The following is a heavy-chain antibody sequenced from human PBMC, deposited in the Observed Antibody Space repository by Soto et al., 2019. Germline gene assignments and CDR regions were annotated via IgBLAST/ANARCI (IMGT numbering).Heavy chain of an antibody. Sequence: SETLSLTCTVSGGSISSDGNYWSWIRQHPGKGLEWIGYIYYSGSTNYNPSLKSRVTISVDTSKNQFSLKLNSVTAADTAVHYCARARMVRGIIYYYGMDVWGQGTTVTVSS. V-gene: IGHV4-31*03. J-gene: IGHJ6*02. D-gene: IGHD3-10*01. CDR2: IYYSGST. CDR1: GGSISSDGNY. CDR3: ARARMVRGIIYYYGMDV.